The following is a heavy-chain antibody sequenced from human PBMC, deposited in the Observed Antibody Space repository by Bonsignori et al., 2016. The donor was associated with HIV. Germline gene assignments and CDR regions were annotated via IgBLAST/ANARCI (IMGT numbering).Heavy chain of an antibody. CDR3: AKDHSSSWYPSIWIDY. Sequence: WIRQPPGKGLEWVSVIYSGGSSTYYADSVKGRFTISRDNSKNTLYLQMNSLRAEDTAVYYCAKDHSSSWYPSIWIDYWGQGTLVTVSS. J-gene: IGHJ4*02. V-gene: IGHV3-23*03. D-gene: IGHD6-13*01. CDR2: IYSGGSST.